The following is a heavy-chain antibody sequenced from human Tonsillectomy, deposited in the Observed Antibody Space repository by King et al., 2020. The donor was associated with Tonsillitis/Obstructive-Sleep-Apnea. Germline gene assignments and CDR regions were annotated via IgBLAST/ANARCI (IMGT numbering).Heavy chain of an antibody. Sequence: QLVQSGGGVVQPGRSLRLSCAASGFTFSSYGMHWVRQAPGKGLEWVAVIRYDGSNKYYADSVKGRFTISRDNSKNTLYLQMNSLRAEDTAVYYCARVGMEGLFDYWGQGTLVTVSS. J-gene: IGHJ4*02. CDR2: IRYDGSNK. V-gene: IGHV3-33*01. CDR1: GFTFSSYG. CDR3: ARVGMEGLFDY. D-gene: IGHD3-16*01.